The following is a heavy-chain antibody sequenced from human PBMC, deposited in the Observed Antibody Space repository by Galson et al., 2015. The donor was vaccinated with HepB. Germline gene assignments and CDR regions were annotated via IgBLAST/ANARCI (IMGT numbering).Heavy chain of an antibody. Sequence: LSLTSAANDGSSSDYYRNSLRHCPGTGLEWIGVIFHSKFTYYNPSIKSRVTMYVDTSKKTFSLKLTSVTVAETAVYYCARGTKGRDYFDYWSQGSLVTVSS. CDR3: ARGTKGRDYFDY. J-gene: IGHJ4*02. CDR1: DGSSSDYY. V-gene: IGHV4-34*12. CDR2: IFHSKFT.